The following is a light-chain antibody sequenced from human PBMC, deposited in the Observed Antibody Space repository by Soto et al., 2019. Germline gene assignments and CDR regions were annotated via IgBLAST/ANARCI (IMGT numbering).Light chain of an antibody. CDR2: GAS. J-gene: IGKJ4*01. V-gene: IGKV1-12*01. Sequence: IQMTQSPSSVSASVGDSVTITCRASQLISSWLAWYQVKPGKAPKLLIYGASNRESGLPSRFSGSESGTLFTLTINSLQPEDFATYYCQQSSSFPLTFGGGTPVEI. CDR1: QLISSW. CDR3: QQSSSFPLT.